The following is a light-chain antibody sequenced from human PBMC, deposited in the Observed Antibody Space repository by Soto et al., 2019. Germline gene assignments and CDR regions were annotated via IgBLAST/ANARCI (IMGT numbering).Light chain of an antibody. CDR3: QQRNNWPAIS. Sequence: EIVLTQSPPTLSCSPGQGSTLFFRASQNVNNYLAWYQQKPGQAPRLLIYDASNRATGIPARFSGSGSGTDFTLNISSLEPEDFAVYYCQQRNNWPAISFGQGTRLEIK. V-gene: IGKV3-11*01. CDR1: QNVNNY. J-gene: IGKJ5*01. CDR2: DAS.